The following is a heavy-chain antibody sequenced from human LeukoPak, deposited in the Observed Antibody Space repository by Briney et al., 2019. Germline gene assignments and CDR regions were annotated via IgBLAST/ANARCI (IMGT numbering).Heavy chain of an antibody. CDR3: ARGRVSSSTWYSTYYYYFYMDV. J-gene: IGHJ6*03. Sequence: SETLSLTCAVYGGSFSGYYWSWIRQPPGKGLEWIGSIYYSGSTYYNPSLKSRVTISGDTSKNLFSLRLRSVTAADTAVYFCARGRVSSSTWYSTYYYYFYMDVWGKGTTVTVSS. D-gene: IGHD4-11*01. CDR2: IYYSGST. V-gene: IGHV4-34*01. CDR1: GGSFSGYY.